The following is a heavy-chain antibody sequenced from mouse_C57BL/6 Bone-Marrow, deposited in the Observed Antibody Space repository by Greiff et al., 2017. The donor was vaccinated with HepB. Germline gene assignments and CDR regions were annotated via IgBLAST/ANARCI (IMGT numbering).Heavy chain of an antibody. CDR3: AREGGDRYFDV. Sequence: QVQLQQPGAELVKPGASVKLSCKASGYTFTSYWMQWVKQRPGQGLEWIGEIDPSDSYTNYNQKFKGKATLTVDTSSSTAYMQLSSLTAEDSAVYYCAREGGDRYFDVWGTGTTVTVSS. J-gene: IGHJ1*03. CDR1: GYTFTSYW. CDR2: IDPSDSYT. V-gene: IGHV1-50*01. D-gene: IGHD2-13*01.